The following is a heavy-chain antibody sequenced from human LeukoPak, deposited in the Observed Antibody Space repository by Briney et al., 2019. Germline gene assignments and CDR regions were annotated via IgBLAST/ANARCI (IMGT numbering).Heavy chain of an antibody. J-gene: IGHJ4*02. D-gene: IGHD4-23*01. CDR3: ARPLRGDYGGNSGFDY. Sequence: SETLSLTCTVSGYSISSGYYWGWIRQPPGKGLEWIGSIYHSGSTYYNPSLKSRVTISVDTSKNQFSLKLSSVTAADTAVYYCARPLRGDYGGNSGFDYWGQGTLVTVSS. CDR2: IYHSGST. CDR1: GYSISSGYY. V-gene: IGHV4-38-2*02.